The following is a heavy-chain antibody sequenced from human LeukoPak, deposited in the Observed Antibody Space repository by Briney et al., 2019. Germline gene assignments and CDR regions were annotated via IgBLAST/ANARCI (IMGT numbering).Heavy chain of an antibody. D-gene: IGHD6-19*01. CDR1: GFTFSSYA. CDR3: AKDVYSSGWYVNCDY. Sequence: GSLRLSCAASGFTFSSYAMSWVRQAPGKGLEWVSAISGSGGSTYYADSVKGRFTISSDNSKNTLYLQMNSLRAEDTAVYYCAKDVYSSGWYVNCDYWGQGTLVTVSS. V-gene: IGHV3-23*01. CDR2: ISGSGGST. J-gene: IGHJ4*02.